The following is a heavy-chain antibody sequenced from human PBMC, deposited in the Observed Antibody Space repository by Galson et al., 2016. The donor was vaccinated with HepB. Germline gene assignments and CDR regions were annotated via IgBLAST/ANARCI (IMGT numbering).Heavy chain of an antibody. V-gene: IGHV6-1*01. CDR2: TYYRSKWYN. D-gene: IGHD1-1*01. CDR1: GDSVSENNAA. Sequence: CAISGDSVSENNAAWNWIRQSPSRGLEWLGRTYYRSKWYNDYAVSVKGRITINPDTSKNQFSLQLNSLTPEDTAVYHCGRDIWQLGDGGATGFDPWGQGTLVTASS. J-gene: IGHJ5*02. CDR3: GRDIWQLGDGGATGFDP.